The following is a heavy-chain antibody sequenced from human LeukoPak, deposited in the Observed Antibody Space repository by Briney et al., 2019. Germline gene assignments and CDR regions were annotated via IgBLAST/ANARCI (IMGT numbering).Heavy chain of an antibody. CDR3: ARGRTTGGVRPLWY. D-gene: IGHD3-10*01. CDR1: GYTFTSYD. V-gene: IGHV1-8*01. Sequence: ASVKVSCKASGYTFTSYDINWVRQATGQGLEWMGWMNPNSGNTGYAQKFQGRVTMTRNTSISTAYMELSSLRSEDTAVYYCARGRTTGGVRPLWYWGQGTLVTVSS. CDR2: MNPNSGNT. J-gene: IGHJ4*02.